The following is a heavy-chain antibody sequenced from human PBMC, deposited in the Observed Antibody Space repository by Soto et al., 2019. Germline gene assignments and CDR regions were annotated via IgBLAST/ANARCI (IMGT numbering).Heavy chain of an antibody. CDR2: IKDRTNGYAT. J-gene: IGHJ3*02. CDR1: GFSISGSG. CDR3: TRVDAPGDRAFDI. Sequence: EVQLVESGGGLVQPGGSPRLSCAASGFSISGSGIHWVRQASGKGLEWVARIKDRTNGYATGYAASVQGRFSISRDDSKNTAFLQMNSLNTEDTAVHYCTRVDAPGDRAFDIWGQGTMVTVSS. V-gene: IGHV3-73*01.